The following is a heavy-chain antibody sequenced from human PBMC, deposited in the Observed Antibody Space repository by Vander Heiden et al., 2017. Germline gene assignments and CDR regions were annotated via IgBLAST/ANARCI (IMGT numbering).Heavy chain of an antibody. CDR2: SNTYNGIT. J-gene: IGHJ4*02. CDR1: GYTSNNSG. Sequence: QVQLVQSGSEVKKHGDPWKISCKAYGYTSNNSGFTWVRQAPGQGLECMGWSNTYNGITHYAQNVQGRVTMTADTSTTTAYMELRGLRSDDTAVYYCATYSSLIPDYWGQGTLVTVSA. V-gene: IGHV1-18*01. CDR3: ATYSSLIPDY. D-gene: IGHD6-13*01.